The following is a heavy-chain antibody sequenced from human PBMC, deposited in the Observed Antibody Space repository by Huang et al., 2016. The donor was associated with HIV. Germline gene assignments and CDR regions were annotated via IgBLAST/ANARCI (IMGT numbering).Heavy chain of an antibody. V-gene: IGHV4-39*01. CDR2: IYYSGCT. J-gene: IGHJ4*02. CDR1: GGSISTGSYS. D-gene: IGHD7-27*01. CDR3: ARRLGNYFFDY. Sequence: QVQLQESGPGLVKPSETLSLNCTVSGGSISTGSYSWGWIRQTPGKGLEWIASIYYSGCTNYTPSRKSRVTIAVDTSQNHFSLKLSLVTAADTAIYYCARRLGNYFFDYWGQGTLVTVSS.